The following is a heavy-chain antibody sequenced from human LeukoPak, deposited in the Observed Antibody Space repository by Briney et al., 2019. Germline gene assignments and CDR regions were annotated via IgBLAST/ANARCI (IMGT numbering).Heavy chain of an antibody. CDR1: GGSISSYY. J-gene: IGHJ3*02. CDR3: AGRGSNSGTFDI. D-gene: IGHD4-23*01. Sequence: SETLSLTCTVSGGSISSYYWNWIRQPAGKGLEWIGRIYTSGSTNYKSSLKSRVTMSVDTSKNQFSLNLASLTATDTALYYCAGRGSNSGTFDIWGPGTFVTVSS. CDR2: IYTSGST. V-gene: IGHV4-4*07.